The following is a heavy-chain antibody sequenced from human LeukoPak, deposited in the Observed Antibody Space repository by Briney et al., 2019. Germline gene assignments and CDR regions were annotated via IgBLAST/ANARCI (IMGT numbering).Heavy chain of an antibody. CDR1: GFTFSSYG. V-gene: IGHV3-30*02. CDR3: ARGAAAAGFD. D-gene: IGHD6-13*01. Sequence: GGSLRLSCAASGFTFSSYGMHWVRQAPGKGLEWVTFVRFDGSNKYYADSVKGRFTISRDNSKNTLYLQMNSLRAEDTAVYYCARGAAAAGFDWGQGTLVTVSS. J-gene: IGHJ4*02. CDR2: VRFDGSNK.